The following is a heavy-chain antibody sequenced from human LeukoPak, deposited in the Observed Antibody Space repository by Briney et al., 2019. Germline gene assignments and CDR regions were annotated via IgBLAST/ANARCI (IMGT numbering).Heavy chain of an antibody. J-gene: IGHJ4*02. CDR1: GGSISSYY. D-gene: IGHD3-3*01. V-gene: IGHV4-59*01. CDR2: IYYSGST. Sequence: SETLSLTCTVSGGSISSYYWSWIRQPPGKGLEWIGYIYYSGSTNYNPSLKSRVTISVDTSKNQFSLKLSSVTAADTAVYYCARGRITIFGVVEIDYWGQGTLVTVSS. CDR3: ARGRITIFGVVEIDY.